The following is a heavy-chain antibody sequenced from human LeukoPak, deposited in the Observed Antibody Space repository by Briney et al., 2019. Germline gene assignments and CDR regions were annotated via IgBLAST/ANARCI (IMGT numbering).Heavy chain of an antibody. J-gene: IGHJ4*02. Sequence: GGSLRLSCAASGFTFDDYAMHWVRQAPGKGLEWVSGISWNSGSIGYADSVKGRITISRDNAKNSLYLQMNSLRAEDTALYYCAKDFDDYGGAIDYWGQGTLVTVSS. CDR2: ISWNSGSI. CDR1: GFTFDDYA. D-gene: IGHD4-23*01. V-gene: IGHV3-9*01. CDR3: AKDFDDYGGAIDY.